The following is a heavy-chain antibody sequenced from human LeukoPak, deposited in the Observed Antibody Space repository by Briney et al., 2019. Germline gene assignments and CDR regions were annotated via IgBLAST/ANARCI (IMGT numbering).Heavy chain of an antibody. V-gene: IGHV3-30*18. CDR3: AKRPSDYGDYVSYFDY. D-gene: IGHD4-17*01. J-gene: IGHJ4*02. CDR2: ISDDGRRK. Sequence: GGSLRLSCAASGFIFISYGMHWLRQAPGKGLEWVGVISDDGRRKDYADSVKGRFIISRDNSKDTLYLQMNSLRAEDTAVYYCAKRPSDYGDYVSYFDYWGQGTLVTVSS. CDR1: GFIFISYG.